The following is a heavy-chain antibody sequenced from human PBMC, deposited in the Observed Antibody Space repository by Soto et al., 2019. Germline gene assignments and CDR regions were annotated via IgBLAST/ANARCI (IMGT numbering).Heavy chain of an antibody. V-gene: IGHV1-69*12. J-gene: IGHJ6*02. CDR2: IIPIFGTA. CDR3: ARDRGWYLDVVYYYGMDV. D-gene: IGHD6-19*01. CDR1: GGTFSSYA. Sequence: QVQLVQSGAEVKKPGSSVKVSCKASGGTFSSYAISWVRQAPGQGLEWMGGIIPIFGTANYAQKFQGRVTITADESTSTAYMELSSLRSEDTAVYYCARDRGWYLDVVYYYGMDVWGQGTTVTVSS.